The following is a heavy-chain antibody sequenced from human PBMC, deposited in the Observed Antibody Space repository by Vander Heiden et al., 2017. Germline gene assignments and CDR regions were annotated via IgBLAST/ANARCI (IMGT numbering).Heavy chain of an antibody. J-gene: IGHJ4*02. D-gene: IGHD3-10*01. Sequence: QITFKEYGPTLVSPTHTLTLTCSFSGFSLKTGGAGVDGIRQPPGKALEWLALIYWDDDTRYSPSLNSRLTVNKDTSKNQVVLTMPSVDPVDTVTYYCARRTYASGSVDYWGQGTLVTVS. CDR1: GFSLKTGGAG. V-gene: IGHV2-5*02. CDR3: ARRTYASGSVDY. CDR2: IYWDDDT.